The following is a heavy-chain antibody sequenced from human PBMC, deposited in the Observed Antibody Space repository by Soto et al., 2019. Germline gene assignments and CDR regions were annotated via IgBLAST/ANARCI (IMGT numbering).Heavy chain of an antibody. V-gene: IGHV3-30*18. J-gene: IGHJ4*02. CDR3: AKDPRVARLGPTLDY. D-gene: IGHD3-3*01. CDR2: ISYDGSNK. CDR1: GFTFSSYG. Sequence: PGGSLRLSCAASGFTFSSYGMHWVLQAPCKGLEWVAVISYDGSNKYYADSVKGRFTISRDNSKNTLYLQMNSLRAEDTAVYYCAKDPRVARLGPTLDYWGQGTLVTVSS.